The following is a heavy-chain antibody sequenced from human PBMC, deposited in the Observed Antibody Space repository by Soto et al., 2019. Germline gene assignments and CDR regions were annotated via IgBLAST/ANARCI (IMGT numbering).Heavy chain of an antibody. CDR3: APASIAAAGHRTFDY. D-gene: IGHD6-13*01. V-gene: IGHV1-2*02. CDR2: INPNSGGT. CDR1: GYTFTGYY. J-gene: IGHJ4*02. Sequence: ASVNVSCKASGYTFTGYYMHWVRQAPGQGLELMGWINPNSGGTNYAQKFQGRVTMTRXXXXXXAXMXLXXXXSDXTAVYYCAPASIAAAGHRTFDYWGQGTLVTVSS.